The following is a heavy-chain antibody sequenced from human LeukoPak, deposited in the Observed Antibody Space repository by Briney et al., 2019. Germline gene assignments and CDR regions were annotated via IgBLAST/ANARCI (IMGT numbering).Heavy chain of an antibody. CDR1: GGSISSYY. J-gene: IGHJ6*02. CDR2: IYTSGST. CDR3: ARDDTAMVGGGVYYYYYGMDV. Sequence: SETPSLTCTVSGGSISSYYWSWIRQPAGKGVEWIGRIYTSGSTNYSPSLKSRVTMSVDTSKNQFSLKLSSVTAADTAVYYCARDDTAMVGGGVYYYYYGMDVWGQGTTVTVSS. V-gene: IGHV4-4*07. D-gene: IGHD5-18*01.